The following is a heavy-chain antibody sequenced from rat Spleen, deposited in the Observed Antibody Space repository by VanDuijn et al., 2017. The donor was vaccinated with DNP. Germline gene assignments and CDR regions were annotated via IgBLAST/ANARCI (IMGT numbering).Heavy chain of an antibody. CDR2: ISYDGGST. CDR3: ARHVPYYFDY. CDR1: GFTFSDYN. D-gene: IGHD3-8*01. V-gene: IGHV5-7*01. Sequence: EVQLVESGGGLVQPGRSLKLSCAASGFTFSDYNMAWVRQAPEKGLEWVASISYDGGSTYYRDSVKSRFKISRNNEKSTLYLQMNSLKSEDMATYYCARHVPYYFDYWGQGVMVTVSS. J-gene: IGHJ2*01.